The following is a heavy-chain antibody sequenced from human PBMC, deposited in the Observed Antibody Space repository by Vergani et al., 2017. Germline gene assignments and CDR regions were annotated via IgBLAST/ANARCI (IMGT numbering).Heavy chain of an antibody. CDR1: GFTFNSYG. CDR2: IRSDESRR. CDR3: AKEGEGDCSGGNGYPEY. Sequence: QVQLVESGGGVVQPGGSLRLSCAASGFTFNSYGMHWVRQAPGKGLEWVASIRSDESRRYYGDSMEGPFTISRDNSKNTLYLQMKSLRPEDTAVYYCAKEGEGDCSGGNGYPEYWGQGTLVIVSS. V-gene: IGHV3-30*02. J-gene: IGHJ4*02. D-gene: IGHD2-15*01.